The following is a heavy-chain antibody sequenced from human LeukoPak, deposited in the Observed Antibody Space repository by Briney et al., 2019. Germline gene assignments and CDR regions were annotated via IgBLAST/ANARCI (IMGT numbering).Heavy chain of an antibody. V-gene: IGHV3-48*04. CDR1: GFTLSNAW. J-gene: IGHJ6*04. CDR3: AELGITMIGGV. D-gene: IGHD3-10*02. Sequence: GGSLRLPCAASGFTLSNAWMNWVRQAPGKGLEWVSYISSSGSTIYYADSVKGRFTISRDNAKNSLYLQMNSLRAEDTAVYYCAELGITMIGGVWGKGTTVTISS. CDR2: ISSSGSTI.